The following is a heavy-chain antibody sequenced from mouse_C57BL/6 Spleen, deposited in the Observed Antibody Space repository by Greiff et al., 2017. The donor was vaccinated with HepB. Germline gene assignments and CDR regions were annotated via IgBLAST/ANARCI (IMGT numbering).Heavy chain of an antibody. CDR1: GFTFSSYA. J-gene: IGHJ4*01. V-gene: IGHV5-4*01. D-gene: IGHD1-1*01. CDR2: ISAGGSYT. CDR3: ARIYYYGSSPAYYYAMKY. Sequence: EVQLVESGGGLVKPGGSLKLSCAASGFTFSSYAMSWVRQTPEQRLEWVATISAGGSYTYYPDNVKGRFTISRDNDKNNHYLQMSHVKSEDTAMYYCARIYYYGSSPAYYYAMKYWGQGTSVTVSS.